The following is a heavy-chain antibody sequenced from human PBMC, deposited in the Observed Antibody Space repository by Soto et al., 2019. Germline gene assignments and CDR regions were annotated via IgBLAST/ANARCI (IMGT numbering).Heavy chain of an antibody. Sequence: GASVKVSCKASGGTFSSYAISWVRQAPGQGLEWMGGIIPIFGTANYAQKFQGRVTITADESTSTAYMELFSLRSEDTAVYYCAGAYYDFWSGYWTQNWFDPWGQGTLVTVSS. CDR2: IIPIFGTA. D-gene: IGHD3-3*01. V-gene: IGHV1-69*13. CDR1: GGTFSSYA. J-gene: IGHJ5*02. CDR3: AGAYYDFWSGYWTQNWFDP.